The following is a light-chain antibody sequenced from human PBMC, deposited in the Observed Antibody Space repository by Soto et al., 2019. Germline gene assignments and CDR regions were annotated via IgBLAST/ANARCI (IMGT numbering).Light chain of an antibody. CDR1: QSLLQSNGYNY. J-gene: IGKJ1*01. Sequence: EIVMTQSPLSLPVTPGEPASISCRSSQSLLQSNGYNYLDWYVQTPGQSPQLLINLASNRASGVPDNFSGSGTGTDFTLNIRRVEAEDVGIYYCMQALQTPWTFGQGTKVDNK. CDR2: LAS. CDR3: MQALQTPWT. V-gene: IGKV2-28*01.